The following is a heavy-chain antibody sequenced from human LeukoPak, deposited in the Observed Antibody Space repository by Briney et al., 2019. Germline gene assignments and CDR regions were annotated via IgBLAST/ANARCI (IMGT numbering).Heavy chain of an antibody. Sequence: EASVKVSCKASGYTFTNYAMNWVRQATGQGLEWMGWMNPNSGNTGYAQKFQGRVTLTRNTSISTAYMELSSLRSDDTAVYHCTAVVGGTPYWGQGTLVTVSS. CDR1: GYTFTNYA. V-gene: IGHV1-8*03. CDR3: TAVVGGTPY. D-gene: IGHD1-26*01. CDR2: MNPNSGNT. J-gene: IGHJ4*02.